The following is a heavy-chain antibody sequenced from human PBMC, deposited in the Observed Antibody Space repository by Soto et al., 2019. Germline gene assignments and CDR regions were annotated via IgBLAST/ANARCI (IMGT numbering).Heavy chain of an antibody. D-gene: IGHD3-3*01. CDR2: IIPIFGTA. CDR3: ARARKCFDFWSGYSSYYYGMDV. Sequence: SVKVSCKASGGTFSSYAISWVRQAPGQGLEWMGGIIPIFGTANYAQKFQGRVTITADESTSTAYMELSSLRSEDTAVYYCARARKCFDFWSGYSSYYYGMDVWGQGTTVTVSS. J-gene: IGHJ6*02. CDR1: GGTFSSYA. V-gene: IGHV1-69*13.